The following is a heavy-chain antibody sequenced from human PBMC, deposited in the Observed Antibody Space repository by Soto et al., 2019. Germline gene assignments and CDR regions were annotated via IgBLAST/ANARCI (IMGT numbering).Heavy chain of an antibody. V-gene: IGHV1-46*02. CDR1: GYTFKSFY. CDR2: INPTDGSV. CDR3: ARDFGRHGAVDTTGWFDP. D-gene: IGHD3-3*01. Sequence: QVQLVQSGAEVKKPGASVKASCTASGYTFKSFYMPWVRQAPGQGLEWIGMINPTDGSVSFAQKFQDRVTLPTDRPTSTVYMELSSLTREDTAVYFCARDFGRHGAVDTTGWFDPWGQGTLVTVAS. J-gene: IGHJ5*02.